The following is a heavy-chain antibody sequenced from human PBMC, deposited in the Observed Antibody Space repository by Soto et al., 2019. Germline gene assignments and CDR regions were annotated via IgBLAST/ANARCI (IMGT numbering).Heavy chain of an antibody. V-gene: IGHV1-3*01. CDR3: ASEMGSCWDT. CDR1: GYAFTSYA. Sequence: QVQLVQSGAEVKKPGASVKVSCKASGYAFTSYAMHWVRQAPGQRLEWMGWINAGNGNAKYAQKFQGRVNITRDTSPSTAYMDLSSLRSEDTAWYYCASEMGSCWDTWAHGTLVTVSS. D-gene: IGHD2-8*01. CDR2: INAGNGNA. J-gene: IGHJ5*01.